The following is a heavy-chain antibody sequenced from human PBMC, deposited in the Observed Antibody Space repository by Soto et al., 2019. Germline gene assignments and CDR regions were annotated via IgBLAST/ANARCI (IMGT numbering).Heavy chain of an antibody. D-gene: IGHD3-16*01. V-gene: IGHV1-69*06. CDR2: IIPIFGTA. CDR3: ARAKISFLGNYYYYGMDV. CDR1: GGTFSSYA. Sequence: GASVKVSCKASGGTFSSYAISWVRQAPGQGLEWMGGIIPIFGTANYAQKFQGRVTITADKSTSTAYMELSSLRSEDTAVYYCARAKISFLGNYYYYGMDVWGQGTTVTVSS. J-gene: IGHJ6*02.